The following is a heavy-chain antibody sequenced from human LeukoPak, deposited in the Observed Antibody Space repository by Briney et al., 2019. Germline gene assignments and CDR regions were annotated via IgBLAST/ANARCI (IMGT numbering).Heavy chain of an antibody. D-gene: IGHD3-3*02. Sequence: QPGGSLRLSCAASGFTFSSYVMTWVRQAPGAGLEWVSAIGTHSTSTDYPDSVKGRFTISRGDSKNTVFLQMTSLRAEDTAIYFCVKDLHYWSGIDYWGQGTLVTVSS. V-gene: IGHV3-23*01. CDR1: GFTFSSYV. CDR2: IGTHSTST. J-gene: IGHJ4*02. CDR3: VKDLHYWSGIDY.